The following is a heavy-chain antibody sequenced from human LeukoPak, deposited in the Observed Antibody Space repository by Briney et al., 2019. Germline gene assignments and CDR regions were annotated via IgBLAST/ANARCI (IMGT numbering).Heavy chain of an antibody. J-gene: IGHJ4*02. Sequence: ASVKVSCKASGYTFTSYGISWVRQAPGQGLEWMGWISAYNGNTNYAQKLQGRVTMTTDTSTSTAYMELRSLRSDDTAVYYCARDLGINDILTGYYPRGLFDYWGQGTLVTVSS. CDR2: ISAYNGNT. V-gene: IGHV1-18*01. CDR1: GYTFTSYG. D-gene: IGHD3-9*01. CDR3: ARDLGINDILTGYYPRGLFDY.